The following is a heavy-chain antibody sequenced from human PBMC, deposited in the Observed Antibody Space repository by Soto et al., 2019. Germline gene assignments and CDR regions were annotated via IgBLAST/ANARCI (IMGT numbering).Heavy chain of an antibody. D-gene: IGHD3-3*02. CDR2: INAGSGNT. CDR3: ARDTETLGPRANDALDI. V-gene: IGHV1-3*01. CDR1: GYTFSAYT. J-gene: IGHJ3*02. Sequence: QAQLVQSGAEMKKPGASVKVSCKAAGYTFSAYTMNWVRQAPGQSLEWMGGINAGSGNTKYSQNFQGRVSITRDTSASTVYMELTGLKSEDTAVYYCARDTETLGPRANDALDIWGQGTMVTVSS.